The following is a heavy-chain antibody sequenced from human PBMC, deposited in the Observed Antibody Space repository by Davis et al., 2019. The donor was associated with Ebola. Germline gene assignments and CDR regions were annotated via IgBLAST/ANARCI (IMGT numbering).Heavy chain of an antibody. CDR1: GFTVSSNY. CDR3: ARVTSSDYYYYGMDV. V-gene: IGHV3-53*04. J-gene: IGHJ6*02. CDR2: IYSDGST. D-gene: IGHD2-2*01. Sequence: GESLKISCAASGFTVSSNYMSWVRQAPGKGLEWVSVIYSDGSTYYADSVKGRFTISRHNSKNTLYLQMNSLRAEDTAVYYCARVTSSDYYYYGMDVWGQGTTVTVSS.